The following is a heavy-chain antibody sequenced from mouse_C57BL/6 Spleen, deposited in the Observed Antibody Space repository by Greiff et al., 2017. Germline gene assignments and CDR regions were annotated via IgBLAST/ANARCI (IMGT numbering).Heavy chain of an antibody. D-gene: IGHD2-12*01. V-gene: IGHV1-7*01. J-gene: IGHJ3*01. CDR3: GRVNPSNSDSVFAY. Sequence: VQLQQPGAELAKPGASVKLSCKASGYTFTSYWMHWVKQRPGQGLEWIGYINPSSGDTKYNQKFKGKDTLTADKSSSTAYMQPSSRPNEDSAVYYCGRVNPSNSDSVFAYWGQGTLVTVSA. CDR1: GYTFTSYW. CDR2: INPSSGDT.